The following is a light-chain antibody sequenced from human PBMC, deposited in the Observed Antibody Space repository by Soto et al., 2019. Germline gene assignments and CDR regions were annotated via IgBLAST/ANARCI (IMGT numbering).Light chain of an antibody. Sequence: QSALTQPASVSGSPGQSITISCTGTSSDVGGYNLVSWYQQYPGKAPKLIIYEVSQRPSGVSNRFSGSKSGNTASLTISGLQAEDEADYHCCSYAGRTSLFGGGTKVTVL. CDR3: CSYAGRTSL. CDR2: EVS. CDR1: SSDVGGYNL. V-gene: IGLV2-23*02. J-gene: IGLJ3*02.